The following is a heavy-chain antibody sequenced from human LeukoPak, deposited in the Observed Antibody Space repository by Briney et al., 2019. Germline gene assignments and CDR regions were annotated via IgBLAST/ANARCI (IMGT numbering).Heavy chain of an antibody. CDR1: GFTFSSYS. Sequence: PGGSLRLSCAASGFTFSSYSMNWVRQAPRKGLEWVSYISSGRTYIYYADSVKGRFTISRDDAENSVYLQMDSLRAEDTAVYYCARDSSYFDADWGQGTLVTVSS. D-gene: IGHD3-9*01. CDR2: ISSGRTYI. CDR3: ARDSSYFDAD. V-gene: IGHV3-21*01. J-gene: IGHJ4*02.